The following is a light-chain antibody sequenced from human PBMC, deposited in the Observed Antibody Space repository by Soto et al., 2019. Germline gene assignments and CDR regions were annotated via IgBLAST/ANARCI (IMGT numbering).Light chain of an antibody. J-gene: IGKJ1*01. Sequence: EIVLTQSPGTLSLSPGERATLSCRASQSVSSIYLGWYQQKPGQAPRLLIYGASTRATGIPDRFSGSGSGTDFTLTVSRLEPEDFAVYYCQQYNSSPRTFGQGTKVDIK. CDR1: QSVSSIY. V-gene: IGKV3-20*01. CDR2: GAS. CDR3: QQYNSSPRT.